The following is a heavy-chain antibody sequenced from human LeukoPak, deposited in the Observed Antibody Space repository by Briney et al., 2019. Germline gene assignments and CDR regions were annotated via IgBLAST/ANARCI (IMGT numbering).Heavy chain of an antibody. CDR2: IGDTGGTT. D-gene: IGHD3-16*01. Sequence: GGSLRLSCSASGFTFSNYNMHWVRQSPGKGLEHVSIIGDTGGTTRYADSVKGRFSVSRDNSKNTLYLQMSSLRPDDTAIYCCVKDLTYTFDYWGQGTLVTVSS. CDR1: GFTFSNYN. V-gene: IGHV3-64D*09. CDR3: VKDLTYTFDY. J-gene: IGHJ4*02.